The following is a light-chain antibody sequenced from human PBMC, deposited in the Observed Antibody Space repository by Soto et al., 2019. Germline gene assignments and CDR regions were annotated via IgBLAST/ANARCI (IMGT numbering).Light chain of an antibody. CDR1: QSVSSSF. Sequence: EIVLTQSPGTLSLSPGERATLSCGASQSVSSSFLAWYQQKPGQAPRLLIYGASSRATGIPDRFSGSGSGTDFTLTISRLEHEDVAVYYCQQYSSSPVTFGQGTKLEIK. CDR3: QQYSSSPVT. J-gene: IGKJ2*01. CDR2: GAS. V-gene: IGKV3-20*01.